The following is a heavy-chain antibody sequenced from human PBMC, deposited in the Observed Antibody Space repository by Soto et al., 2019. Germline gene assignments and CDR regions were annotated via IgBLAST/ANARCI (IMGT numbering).Heavy chain of an antibody. CDR3: ARDPRAAAGLDY. CDR1: GFTFSSYS. V-gene: IGHV3-21*01. Sequence: GGSLRLSCAASGFTFSSYSMNWVRQAPGKGLEWVSSISSSSSYIYYADSVKGRFTISRDNAKNSLYLQMNSLRAEDTAVYYCARDPRAAAGLDYWGQGTLVTVSS. CDR2: ISSSSSYI. J-gene: IGHJ4*02. D-gene: IGHD6-13*01.